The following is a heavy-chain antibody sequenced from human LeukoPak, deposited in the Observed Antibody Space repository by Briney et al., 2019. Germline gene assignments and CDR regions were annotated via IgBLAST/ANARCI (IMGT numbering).Heavy chain of an antibody. D-gene: IGHD2-15*01. CDR3: AKDRLQFGYCSGGNCYATFDS. CDR2: ISGSSSSA. Sequence: GGSLRLSCAASGFTFNNYAMSWVRQAPGKGLEWVSAISGSSSSAYYADSAKGRFTISRDNSRNTLYLQMSSLRAEDTAVYYCAKDRLQFGYCSGGNCYATFDSWGQGTLLTVSS. CDR1: GFTFNNYA. J-gene: IGHJ4*02. V-gene: IGHV3-23*01.